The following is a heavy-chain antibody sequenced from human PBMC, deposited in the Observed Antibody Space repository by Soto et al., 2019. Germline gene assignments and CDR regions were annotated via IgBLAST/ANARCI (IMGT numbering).Heavy chain of an antibody. CDR2: IIPIFGTA. CDR3: ARASSAYYDFWSGYNLPNNWFDP. V-gene: IGHV1-69*06. Sequence: ASVKVSCKASGGTFSSYAISWVRQAPGQGLEWMGGIIPIFGTANYAQKFQGRVTITADKSTSTAYMELSSLRSEDTAVYYCARASSAYYDFWSGYNLPNNWFDPWGQGTPVTVSS. J-gene: IGHJ5*02. D-gene: IGHD3-3*01. CDR1: GGTFSSYA.